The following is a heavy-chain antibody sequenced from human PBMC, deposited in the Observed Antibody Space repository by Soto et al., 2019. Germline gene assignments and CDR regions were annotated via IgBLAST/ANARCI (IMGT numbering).Heavy chain of an antibody. J-gene: IGHJ6*02. CDR3: ARDGVHGDYYGMDV. D-gene: IGHD1-1*01. Sequence: EVQLVESGGGLVKPGGSLRLSCAASGFTFSSYSMNWVRQAPGKGLEWVSSISSSSSYIYYADSVKGRFTISRDNAKNTLYLLMNSLRAEDTAVYYCARDGVHGDYYGMDVRGRGTTVTLSS. V-gene: IGHV3-21*01. CDR1: GFTFSSYS. CDR2: ISSSSSYI.